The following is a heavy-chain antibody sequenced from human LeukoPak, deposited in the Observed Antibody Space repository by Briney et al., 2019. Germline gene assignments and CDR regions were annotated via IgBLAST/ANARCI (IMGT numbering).Heavy chain of an antibody. V-gene: IGHV1-8*01. CDR3: TTYYYDSSGYRTPKY. J-gene: IGHJ4*02. CDR1: GYTLSSSD. D-gene: IGHD3-22*01. Sequence: ASATVSCTASGYTLSSSDINWVRQATGQGLEWMGWINPNSGNTGCAQKFQGRITMTRNNSISTAYMELSSLRSEDTAIYYCTTYYYDSSGYRTPKYWGQGTLVTVSS. CDR2: INPNSGNT.